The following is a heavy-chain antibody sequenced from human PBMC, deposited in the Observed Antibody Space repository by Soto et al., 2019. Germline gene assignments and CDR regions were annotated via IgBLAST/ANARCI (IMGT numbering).Heavy chain of an antibody. J-gene: IGHJ4*02. CDR3: ARDAGPYCSSTSCSFD. V-gene: IGHV4-4*07. Sequence: PSETLSLTCTVSGGSVSSYYWSWIRQPAGKGLEWIGRIYTSGSTNYNPSLKSRVTMSVDTSKNQFSLKLSSVTAADTAVYYCARDAGPYCSSTSCSFDWGQGTLVTVSA. CDR2: IYTSGST. D-gene: IGHD2-2*01. CDR1: GGSVSSYY.